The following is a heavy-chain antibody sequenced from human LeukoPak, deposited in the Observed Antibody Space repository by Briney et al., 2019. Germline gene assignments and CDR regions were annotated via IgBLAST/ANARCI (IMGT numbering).Heavy chain of an antibody. J-gene: IGHJ4*02. Sequence: ASVKVSCKASGYTFTGYYIYWVRQAPGQGLEWMGRINPSSGGTNYAQKFQGRVTMTRDTSMSTAYKELSRLRSDDTAVYYCAREDSGSYSGIDYWGQGTLVTVSS. CDR1: GYTFTGYY. V-gene: IGHV1-2*06. D-gene: IGHD1-26*01. CDR2: INPSSGGT. CDR3: AREDSGSYSGIDY.